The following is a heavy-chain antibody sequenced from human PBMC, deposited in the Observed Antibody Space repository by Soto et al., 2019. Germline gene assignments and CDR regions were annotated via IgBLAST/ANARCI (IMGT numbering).Heavy chain of an antibody. CDR1: GGTFRNHV. CDR2: IIPIIGTP. CDR3: ARDLEFRDGNISHLDY. V-gene: IGHV1-69*13. Sequence: SVKVSCKASGGTFRNHVFNCVRQAPGQVLEWMGGIIPIIGTPNYAQKFQGRVTITADASTSTVYLEVSSLRSQDTAVYYCARDLEFRDGNISHLDYWGQGTLVTVSS. D-gene: IGHD3-10*01. J-gene: IGHJ4*02.